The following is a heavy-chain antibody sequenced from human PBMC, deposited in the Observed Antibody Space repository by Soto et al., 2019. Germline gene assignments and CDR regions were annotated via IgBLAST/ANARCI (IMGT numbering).Heavy chain of an antibody. J-gene: IGHJ4*02. Sequence: RSSVKVSCKASGYTFTSYAMHWVRQAPGQRLEWMGWINAGNGNTKYSQKFQGRVTITRDTSASTAYMELSSLRSEDTAVYYCARSIVVVTALDYWGQGTLVTVPS. V-gene: IGHV1-3*01. CDR1: GYTFTSYA. CDR3: ARSIVVVTALDY. D-gene: IGHD2-21*02. CDR2: INAGNGNT.